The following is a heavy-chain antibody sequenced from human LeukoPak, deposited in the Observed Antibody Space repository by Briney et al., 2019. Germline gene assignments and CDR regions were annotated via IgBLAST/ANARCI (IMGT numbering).Heavy chain of an antibody. CDR1: GFTFSNYE. CDR2: ISTTSSTI. Sequence: GGSLRLSCAASGFTFSNYEMNWVRQAPGKGLEWVSFISTTSSTIYYADSVKGRFSISRDNAKNSLYLQMTSLRAEDTAIYYCARVDPFDYWGQGTLVIVSS. V-gene: IGHV3-48*03. CDR3: ARVDPFDY. D-gene: IGHD3-9*01. J-gene: IGHJ4*02.